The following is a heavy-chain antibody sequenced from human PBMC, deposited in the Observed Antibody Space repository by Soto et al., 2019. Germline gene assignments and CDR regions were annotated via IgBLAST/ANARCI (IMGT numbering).Heavy chain of an antibody. CDR3: ARIESIARNWFDP. CDR2: IDPVDSYA. D-gene: IGHD6-13*01. V-gene: IGHV5-10-1*01. J-gene: IGHJ5*02. CDR1: GVSFTNYW. Sequence: VESVKISCSGSGVSFTNYWISWVRQMPGKGLEWMGNIDPVDSYANYSPSFQGHVTFSVDTSISTAYPQWSSLKASDTAMYFCARIESIARNWFDPWGQGTLVTVSS.